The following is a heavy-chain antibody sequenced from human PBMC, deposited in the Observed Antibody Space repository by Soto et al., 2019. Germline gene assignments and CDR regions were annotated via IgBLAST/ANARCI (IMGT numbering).Heavy chain of an antibody. CDR3: ARGIAVAGLYYYYGMDV. J-gene: IGHJ6*02. CDR2: IYYSGST. CDR1: GGSISSYY. Sequence: PXETLSLTCTVSGGSISSYYWSWIRQPPGKGLEWIGYIYYSGSTSYNPSLKSRVTISVDTSKNQFSLKLSSVTAADTAVSYCARGIAVAGLYYYYGMDVWGQGTTVTVSS. V-gene: IGHV4-59*01. D-gene: IGHD6-19*01.